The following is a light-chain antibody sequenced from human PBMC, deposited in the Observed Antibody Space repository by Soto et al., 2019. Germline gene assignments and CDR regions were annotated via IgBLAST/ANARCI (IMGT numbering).Light chain of an antibody. V-gene: IGKV3-15*01. CDR2: DTS. CDR3: QEYYSWPPIT. J-gene: IGKJ5*01. Sequence: EIAMNQSPATLSLSPGERATLSCRASQSVSIKLAWYQQKPGQAPRLLIYDTSTRAAGIPARFSGSGSGTEFTLTISSLQSEDYSVYYCQEYYSWPPITFGQGTRLEIK. CDR1: QSVSIK.